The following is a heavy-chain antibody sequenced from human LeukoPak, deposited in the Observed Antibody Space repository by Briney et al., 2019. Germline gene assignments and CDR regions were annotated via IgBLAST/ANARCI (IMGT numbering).Heavy chain of an antibody. CDR1: GFTFSSYW. Sequence: GGSLRLSCAASGFTFSSYWMSWVRQAPGKGLEWVANIKQDGSEKYYVDSVKGRFTISRDNAKNSLYLQINSLRAEDTAVYYCAREKCRGGSCTLYYWGQGTLVTVSS. J-gene: IGHJ4*02. CDR2: IKQDGSEK. D-gene: IGHD2-15*01. CDR3: AREKCRGGSCTLYY. V-gene: IGHV3-7*01.